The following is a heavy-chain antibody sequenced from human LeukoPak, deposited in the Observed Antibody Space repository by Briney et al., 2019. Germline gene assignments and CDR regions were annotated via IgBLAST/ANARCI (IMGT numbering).Heavy chain of an antibody. Sequence: GGSLRLSCAASGFTFSSYAMHWVRQAPGKGLEWVAVISYDGSNKYYADSVKGRFTISRDNSKNMLYLQMNSLRAEDTAVYYCARDRTFYSSGSREDAFDIWGQGTMVTVSS. J-gene: IGHJ3*02. CDR3: ARDRTFYSSGSREDAFDI. V-gene: IGHV3-30-3*01. CDR1: GFTFSSYA. D-gene: IGHD6-19*01. CDR2: ISYDGSNK.